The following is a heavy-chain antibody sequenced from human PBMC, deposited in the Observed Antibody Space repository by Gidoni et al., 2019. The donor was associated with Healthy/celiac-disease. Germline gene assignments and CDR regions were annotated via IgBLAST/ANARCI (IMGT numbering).Heavy chain of an antibody. CDR2: ISSSSSYI. D-gene: IGHD4-17*01. CDR1: GFPFSSYS. Sequence: EVQLVESGGGLVKPGGSLRLSCAASGFPFSSYSMNWVRQAPGKGLEWVSSISSSSSYIYYADSVKGRFTISRDNAKNSLYLQMNSLRAEDTAVYYCARDTARYGDYGRDAFDIWGQGTMVTVSS. V-gene: IGHV3-21*01. CDR3: ARDTARYGDYGRDAFDI. J-gene: IGHJ3*02.